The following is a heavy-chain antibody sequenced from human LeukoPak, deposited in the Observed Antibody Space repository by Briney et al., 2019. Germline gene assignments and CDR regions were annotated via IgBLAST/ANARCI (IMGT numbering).Heavy chain of an antibody. CDR2: IYYSGST. CDR3: FYSSGWSVPHYYYYYMDV. D-gene: IGHD6-19*01. V-gene: IGHV4-39*07. J-gene: IGHJ6*03. Sequence: WVRQAPGKGLEWIGSIYYSGSTYYNPSVKSRVTISVDTSKNQFSLKLSSVTAADTAVYYSFYSSGWSVPHYYYYYMDVWGKGTTVTVSS.